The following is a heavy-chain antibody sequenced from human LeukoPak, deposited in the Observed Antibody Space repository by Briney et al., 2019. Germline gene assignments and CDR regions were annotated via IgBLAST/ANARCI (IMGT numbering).Heavy chain of an antibody. D-gene: IGHD6-13*01. J-gene: IGHJ1*01. CDR3: ARGGYSGSWYSEYFQH. V-gene: IGHV4-30-2*01. Sequence: KPSETLSLTCTVSGGSISSGGYYWSWIRQPPGKGLEWIGYIYHSGSTYYNPSLKSRVTISVDTSKNQFSLKLSSVTAADTAVYYCARGGYSGSWYSEYFQHWGQGTLVTVSS. CDR2: IYHSGST. CDR1: GGSISSGGYY.